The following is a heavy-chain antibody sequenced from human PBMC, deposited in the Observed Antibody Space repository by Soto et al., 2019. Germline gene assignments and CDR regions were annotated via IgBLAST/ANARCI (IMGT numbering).Heavy chain of an antibody. D-gene: IGHD3-22*01. V-gene: IGHV3-33*01. Sequence: GGSLRLSCAASGFTFSSHGMHWVRQAPGKGLEWVAVIWYDGSNKYYADSVKGRFTISRDNAKNSLYLQMNSLRAEDTAVYYCARVPYDSSGYYLTLNYFDYWGQGTLVTVSS. CDR1: GFTFSSHG. CDR2: IWYDGSNK. CDR3: ARVPYDSSGYYLTLNYFDY. J-gene: IGHJ4*02.